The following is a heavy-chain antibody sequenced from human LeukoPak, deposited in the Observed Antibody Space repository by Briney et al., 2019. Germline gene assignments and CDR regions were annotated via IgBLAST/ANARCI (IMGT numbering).Heavy chain of an antibody. V-gene: IGHV2-26*01. Sequence: KESGPVLVKPTETLTLTCTVSGFSLSNARVGVSWIRQPPGKALEWLAYIFSNDEKSYSTSPKSRLTISKDTSTSQVVLTMTNMNPVDTATYYCARITLGGYFDYWGQGTLVTVSS. D-gene: IGHD3-16*01. CDR2: IFSNDEK. CDR1: GFSLSNARVG. CDR3: ARITLGGYFDY. J-gene: IGHJ4*02.